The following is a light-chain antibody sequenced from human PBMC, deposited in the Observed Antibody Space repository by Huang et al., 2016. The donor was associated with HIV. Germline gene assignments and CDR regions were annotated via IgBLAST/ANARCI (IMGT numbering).Light chain of an antibody. CDR3: QQQSNWHRLT. J-gene: IGKJ4*01. CDR1: QSVSSY. V-gene: IGKV3-11*01. Sequence: EIVLTQSPATLSLSPGERATLSCRASQSVSSYLAWYQQKPGQAPRLLNSDASNRATGIPARFSGSRNGTDFTITISNREPEEYAVYYCQQQSNWHRLTFGGGTKVEIK. CDR2: DAS.